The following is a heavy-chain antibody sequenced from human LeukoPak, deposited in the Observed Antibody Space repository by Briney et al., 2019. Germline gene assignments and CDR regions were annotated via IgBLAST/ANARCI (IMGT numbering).Heavy chain of an antibody. CDR3: ARAMGRRWLQPWFDP. Sequence: SETLSLTCTVPGGSISSYYWSWIRQPPGKGLEWIGYIYYSGSTNYNPSLKSRVTISVDTSKNQFSLKLSSVTAADTAVYYCARAMGRRWLQPWFDPWGQGTLVTVSP. D-gene: IGHD5-24*01. CDR2: IYYSGST. J-gene: IGHJ5*02. V-gene: IGHV4-59*01. CDR1: GGSISSYY.